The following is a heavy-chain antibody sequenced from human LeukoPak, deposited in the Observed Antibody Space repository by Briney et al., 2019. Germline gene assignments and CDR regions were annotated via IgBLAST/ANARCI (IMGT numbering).Heavy chain of an antibody. CDR1: GGSISRYY. CDR3: ARLSYSDAFDI. Sequence: SETLSLTCTVSGGSISRYYWSWIRQPPGKGLEWIGYIYYSGSTNYNPSLKSRVTISVDTSKNQFSLKLSSVTAADTVVYYCARLSYSDAFDIWGQGTMVTVSS. D-gene: IGHD1-26*01. CDR2: IYYSGST. V-gene: IGHV4-59*08. J-gene: IGHJ3*02.